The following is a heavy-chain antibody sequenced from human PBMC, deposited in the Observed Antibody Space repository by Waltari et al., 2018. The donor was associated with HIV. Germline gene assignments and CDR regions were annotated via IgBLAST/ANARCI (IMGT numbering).Heavy chain of an antibody. D-gene: IGHD4-17*01. CDR1: GFTFSTYA. CDR2: IGSGGGGT. Sequence: EVQLLESGGGLVQPGGSLRLSCAASGFTFSTYAMSWVRQAPGKGLEWVSGIGSGGGGTFYVDSVKCRFTISRDNDKNTLYLQMNSLRAEDTAVYYCARGDYGGNPSSWFDSWGQGTLVIVSS. V-gene: IGHV3-23*01. J-gene: IGHJ5*01. CDR3: ARGDYGGNPSSWFDS.